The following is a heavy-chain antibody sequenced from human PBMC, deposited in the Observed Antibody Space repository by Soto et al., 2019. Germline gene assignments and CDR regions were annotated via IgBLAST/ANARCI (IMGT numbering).Heavy chain of an antibody. CDR3: AIHSGYDPEDYYYGMDV. Sequence: PGESLKISSKGSGYSFTSYWISWVRQMPGKGLEWMGRIDPSDSYTNYSPSFQGHVTISADKSISTAYLQWSSLKASDTAMYYCAIHSGYDPEDYYYGMDVWGQGTTVTVSS. CDR1: GYSFTSYW. J-gene: IGHJ6*02. V-gene: IGHV5-10-1*01. CDR2: IDPSDSYT. D-gene: IGHD5-12*01.